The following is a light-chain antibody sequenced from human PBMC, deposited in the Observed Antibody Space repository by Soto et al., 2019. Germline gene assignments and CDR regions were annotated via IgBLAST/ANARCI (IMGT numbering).Light chain of an antibody. V-gene: IGKV3D-15*01. CDR3: QQYNKWPPWT. Sequence: DILMTQSPATLSVSPGERATLSCRASQSVSSNLAWYQQKPGQAPRLLIYGASTRATGIPARFTGSGSGTEFTLTISSLQSEDFAVYYCQQYNKWPPWTFGQGTKVEIK. J-gene: IGKJ1*01. CDR1: QSVSSN. CDR2: GAS.